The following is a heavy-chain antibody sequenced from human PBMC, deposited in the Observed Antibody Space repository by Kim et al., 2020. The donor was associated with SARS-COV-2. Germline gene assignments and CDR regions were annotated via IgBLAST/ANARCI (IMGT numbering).Heavy chain of an antibody. V-gene: IGHV3-23*01. CDR2: IGGSDLTT. CDR3: APDFSGAWPNWFDP. D-gene: IGHD2-21*02. J-gene: IGHJ5*02. CDR1: GLTFSNYG. Sequence: GGSLRLSCAASGLTFSNYGISWVRQAPGKGLEWVSAIGGSDLTTHYANFVKGRFTISRDNSKNTVYLQMNNLRVEDTAVYYCAPDFSGAWPNWFDPWGQGTLVTVSS.